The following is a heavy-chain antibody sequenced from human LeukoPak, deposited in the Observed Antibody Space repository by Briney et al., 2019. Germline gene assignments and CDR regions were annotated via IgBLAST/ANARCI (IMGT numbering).Heavy chain of an antibody. J-gene: IGHJ4*02. CDR3: ARRGGRNGWGDFDY. V-gene: IGHV3-23*01. Sequence: GGSLRLSCAASGFTFSSYAMYWVRQAPGKGLEWVSSIGARGDVTYSADSVKGRFTISRDTSRNSLSLHMNSLRAEDTAVYFCARRGGRNGWGDFDYWGQGTLVTVSS. D-gene: IGHD3-10*01. CDR1: GFTFSSYA. CDR2: IGARGDVT.